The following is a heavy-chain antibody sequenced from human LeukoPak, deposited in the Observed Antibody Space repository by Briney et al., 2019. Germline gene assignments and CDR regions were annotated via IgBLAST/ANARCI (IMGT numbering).Heavy chain of an antibody. CDR1: GFTFSDHA. J-gene: IGHJ4*02. CDR2: ISSTSSYI. Sequence: GGSLRLSCAASGFTFSDHALTWVRQAPGRGLEWVSSISSTSSYIYYGDSVRGRFTISRDNAKNSLYLQMNSLRVEDTAVYYCTSIRGFSAYNPGYWGQGTLVTVSS. D-gene: IGHD5-12*01. V-gene: IGHV3-21*01. CDR3: TSIRGFSAYNPGY.